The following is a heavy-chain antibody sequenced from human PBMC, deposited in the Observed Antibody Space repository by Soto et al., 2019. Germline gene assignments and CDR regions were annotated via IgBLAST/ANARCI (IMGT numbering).Heavy chain of an antibody. D-gene: IGHD4-17*01. CDR3: DSKRDYGEHDY. J-gene: IGHJ4*02. CDR2: IKQDGSVT. Sequence: PGGSLRLSCAASGFTFTSYWMSWVRQAPGKGLEWVGNIKQDGSVTYYVDSVRGRFIISRDNAKNSVYLQMSSLTGEDTAVYYCDSKRDYGEHDYWGQGNLVTVSS. V-gene: IGHV3-7*01. CDR1: GFTFTSYW.